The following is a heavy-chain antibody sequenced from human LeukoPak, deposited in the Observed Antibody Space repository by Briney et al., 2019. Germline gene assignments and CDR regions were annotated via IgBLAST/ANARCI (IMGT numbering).Heavy chain of an antibody. D-gene: IGHD3-22*01. CDR1: GGSTSSSDYY. CDR3: ARQTYYYDSSGYYSVPTRPALDY. CDR2: IYYSGST. V-gene: IGHV4-39*01. J-gene: IGHJ4*02. Sequence: PSETLSLTCTVSGGSTSSSDYYWGWIRQPPGKGLELIGSIYYSGSTYYNPSLKSRVTISVDTSKNQFSLKLSSVTAADTAVYYCARQTYYYDSSGYYSVPTRPALDYWGQGTLVTVSS.